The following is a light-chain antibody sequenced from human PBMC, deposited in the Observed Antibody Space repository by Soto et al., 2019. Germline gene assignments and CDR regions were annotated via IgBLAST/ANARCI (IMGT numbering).Light chain of an antibody. V-gene: IGKV3-20*01. CDR1: QSVSSSF. CDR2: GTS. Sequence: IVLTQSPGTLSFSPGARATLSCRASQSVSSSFLAWYQQKPGQAPRLLIYGTSTRATGIPDRFSGSGSGTDFTLTISRLEPEDFAVYYCQQYGSSPRTFGQGTKVDIK. CDR3: QQYGSSPRT. J-gene: IGKJ1*01.